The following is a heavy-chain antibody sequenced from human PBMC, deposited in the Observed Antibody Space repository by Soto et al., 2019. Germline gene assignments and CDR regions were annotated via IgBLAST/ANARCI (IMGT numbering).Heavy chain of an antibody. V-gene: IGHV1-3*01. D-gene: IGHD3-22*01. Sequence: ASVKVSCKASGYTFTSYAMHWVRQAPGQRLEWMGWINAGNGNTKYSQKSQGRVTITRDTSASTAYMELSSLRSEDTAVYYCARDELPQYYYDSSGYYYGPFDYWGQGTLVTVSS. CDR2: INAGNGNT. J-gene: IGHJ4*02. CDR1: GYTFTSYA. CDR3: ARDELPQYYYDSSGYYYGPFDY.